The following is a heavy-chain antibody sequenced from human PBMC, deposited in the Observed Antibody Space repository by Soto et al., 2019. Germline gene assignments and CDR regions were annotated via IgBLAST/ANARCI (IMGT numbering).Heavy chain of an antibody. Sequence: GGSLRLSCAASGFTFSSYAMSWVRQAPGKGLEWVSAISGSGGSTYYADSVKGRFTISRDNSKNTLYLQMNSLRAEDTAVYYCAKDRDIVVVTGGWFDPWGQGTLVTVS. V-gene: IGHV3-23*01. CDR1: GFTFSSYA. CDR3: AKDRDIVVVTGGWFDP. D-gene: IGHD2-21*02. J-gene: IGHJ5*02. CDR2: ISGSGGST.